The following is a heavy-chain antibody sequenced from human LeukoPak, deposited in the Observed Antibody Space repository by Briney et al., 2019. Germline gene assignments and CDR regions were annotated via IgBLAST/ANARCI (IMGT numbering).Heavy chain of an antibody. J-gene: IGHJ4*02. Sequence: SVKVSCKASGGTFSSYAISWVRQAPGQGLEWMGGIIPIFGTANYAQKFQGRVTITADESTSTAYMELSSLRSEDTAVYYCAREESRGGSRYLDYWGQGTLVTVSS. D-gene: IGHD1-14*01. CDR2: IIPIFGTA. V-gene: IGHV1-69*13. CDR3: AREESRGGSRYLDY. CDR1: GGTFSSYA.